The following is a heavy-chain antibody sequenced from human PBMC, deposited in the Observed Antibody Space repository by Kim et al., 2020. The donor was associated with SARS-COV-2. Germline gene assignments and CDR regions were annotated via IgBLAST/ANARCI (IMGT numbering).Heavy chain of an antibody. CDR2: ISSSGSTI. Sequence: GGSLRLSCAASGFTFSDYYMSWIRQAPGKGLEWVSYISSSGSTIYYADSVKGRFTISGDNAKNSLYLQMNSLRAEDTAVYYCARAMLDYDILTGPGLGGPGHFYYYGMDVWGEGPTVTVSS. V-gene: IGHV3-11*01. J-gene: IGHJ6*04. CDR3: ARAMLDYDILTGPGLGGPGHFYYYGMDV. CDR1: GFTFSDYY. D-gene: IGHD3-9*01.